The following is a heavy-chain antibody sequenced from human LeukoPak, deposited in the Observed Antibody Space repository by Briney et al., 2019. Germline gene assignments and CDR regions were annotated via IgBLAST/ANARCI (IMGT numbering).Heavy chain of an antibody. V-gene: IGHV3-74*01. CDR1: GSTFSTYW. CDR2: IAGDESHT. CDR3: AGAGPGYSGHDYWYFDL. D-gene: IGHD5-12*01. J-gene: IGHJ2*01. Sequence: TGGSLRLSCAASGSTFSTYWMHWVRQVPGKGLVWVSRIAGDESHTNYADSVRGRITISRDNAKNTLYLQLNSLRAEDTAVYYCAGAGPGYSGHDYWYFDLWGRGTLVTVSS.